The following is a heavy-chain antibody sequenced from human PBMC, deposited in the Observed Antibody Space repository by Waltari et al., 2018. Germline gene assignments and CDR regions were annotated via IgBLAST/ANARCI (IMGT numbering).Heavy chain of an antibody. V-gene: IGHV1-69*01. D-gene: IGHD2-15*01. CDR3: AREERNIVVVVAAHWGGDAFDI. CDR1: GGTFSSYA. CDR2: IIPIFGTA. J-gene: IGHJ3*02. Sequence: QVQLVQSGAEVKKPGSSVKVSCKASGGTFSSYAISWVRQAPGQGLEWMGGIIPIFGTANYAQKFQGRVTITADESTSTAYMELSSLRSEDTAVYYCAREERNIVVVVAAHWGGDAFDIWGQGTMVTVSS.